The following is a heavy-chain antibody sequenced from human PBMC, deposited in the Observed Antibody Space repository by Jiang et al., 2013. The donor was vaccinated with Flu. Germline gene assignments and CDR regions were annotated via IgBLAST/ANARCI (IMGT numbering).Heavy chain of an antibody. V-gene: IGHV3-33*05. CDR3: ARNLIVATVQAFDY. D-gene: IGHD5-12*01. J-gene: IGHJ4*02. Sequence: VQLLESGGGVVQPGRSLRLSCAASGFTFSSYGMHWVRQAPGKGLEWVAVISYDGSNKYYADSVKGRFTISRDNSKNTLYLQMNSLRAEDTAVYYCARNLIVATVQAFDYWGQGTL. CDR1: GFTFSSYG. CDR2: ISYDGSNK.